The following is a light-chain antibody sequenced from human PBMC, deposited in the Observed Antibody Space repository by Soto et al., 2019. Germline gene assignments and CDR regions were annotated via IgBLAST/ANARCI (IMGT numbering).Light chain of an antibody. V-gene: IGLV2-14*01. J-gene: IGLJ1*01. CDR1: SSDIGDYNY. CDR2: EVD. Sequence: QSALTQPASVSGSPGQSLTISCFGPSSDIGDYNYVSWYQQHPGQAPKLIIYEVDNRPSGISTRFSGSKSGNTASLTISGLQAEDEADYYCSSYTTTSTYVFGAGTKVTVL. CDR3: SSYTTTSTYV.